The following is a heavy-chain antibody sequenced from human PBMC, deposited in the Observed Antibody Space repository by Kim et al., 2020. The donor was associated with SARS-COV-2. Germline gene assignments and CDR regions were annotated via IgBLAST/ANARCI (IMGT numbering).Heavy chain of an antibody. V-gene: IGHV1-18*01. CDR2: ISAYNGNT. Sequence: ASVKVSCKASGYTFTSYGISWVRQAPGQGLEWMGWISAYNGNTNYAQKLQGRVTMTTDTSTSTAYMELRSLRSDDTAVYYCARSFLGTLVGATTYDYWGQGTLVTVTS. D-gene: IGHD1-26*01. J-gene: IGHJ4*02. CDR1: GYTFTSYG. CDR3: ARSFLGTLVGATTYDY.